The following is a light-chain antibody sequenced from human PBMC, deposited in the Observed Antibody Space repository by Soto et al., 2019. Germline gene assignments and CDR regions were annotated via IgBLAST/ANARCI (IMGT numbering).Light chain of an antibody. CDR3: QQYDNLPLT. CDR1: QDISNY. Sequence: DIPMTQAPSSLSASVGDRVTITCQASQDISNYLNWYQQKPGKVPKLLIYDASNLETGVPSRFSGSGSGTDFTFTISSLQPEDIATYYCQQYDNLPLTFGGGTKVEI. V-gene: IGKV1-33*01. J-gene: IGKJ4*01. CDR2: DAS.